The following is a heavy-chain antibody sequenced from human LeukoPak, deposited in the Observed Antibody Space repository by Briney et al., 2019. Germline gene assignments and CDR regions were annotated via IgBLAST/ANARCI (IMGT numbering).Heavy chain of an antibody. D-gene: IGHD6-13*01. CDR2: INHSGST. Sequence: SETLSLTCAVYGGSFSGYYWSWIRQPPGKGLEWIGEINHSGSTNYNPSLKSRVTISVETSKNQFSLKLRSVTAADTAVYYCAERGEQQLVTGGYWGQGTLVTVSS. J-gene: IGHJ4*02. V-gene: IGHV4-34*01. CDR3: AERGEQQLVTGGY. CDR1: GGSFSGYY.